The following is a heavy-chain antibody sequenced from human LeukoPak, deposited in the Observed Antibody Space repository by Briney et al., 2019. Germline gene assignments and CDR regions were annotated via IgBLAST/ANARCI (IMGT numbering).Heavy chain of an antibody. V-gene: IGHV3-21*01. J-gene: IGHJ4*02. CDR3: ARDREYYYDSSGYREIDY. D-gene: IGHD3-22*01. CDR2: ISSSSSYI. CDR1: GFTFSSYS. Sequence: GGSLRLSCAASGFTFSSYSMNWVRQAPGKGLEWVSSISSSSSYIYYADSVKGRFTISRDNAKNSLYLQMNSLRAEDTAVYYCARDREYYYDSSGYREIDYWGQGTLVTVSS.